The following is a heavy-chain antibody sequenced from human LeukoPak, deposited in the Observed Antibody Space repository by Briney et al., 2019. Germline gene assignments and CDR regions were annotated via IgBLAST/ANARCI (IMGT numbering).Heavy chain of an antibody. V-gene: IGHV4-59*08. D-gene: IGHD6-19*01. Sequence: SETLSLTCTVSGGSISSFYWNWIRQPPGKGLEWLGYIYYSGSSNYNPSHKSRITISVDTSKNQFSLNLSSVTAADTAVYYCARHRGYSSGLFEYWGQGTLVTVSS. J-gene: IGHJ4*02. CDR1: GGSISSFY. CDR3: ARHRGYSSGLFEY. CDR2: IYYSGSS.